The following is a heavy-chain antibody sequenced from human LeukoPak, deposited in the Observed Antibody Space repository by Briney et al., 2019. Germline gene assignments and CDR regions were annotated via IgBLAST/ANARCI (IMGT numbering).Heavy chain of an antibody. V-gene: IGHV4-4*02. CDR2: MYHSGST. CDR1: GGSISSDNW. J-gene: IGHJ4*02. D-gene: IGHD6-19*01. CDR3: ARLWLLNLDK. Sequence: PSGTLSLTCAVSGGSISSDNWWSWVRQPPGKGLEWIGDMYHSGSTKYNPSLKSRVTISVGKSKNQFSLKLSSVTAADTAVYYCARLWLLNLDKWGQGTLVTVSS.